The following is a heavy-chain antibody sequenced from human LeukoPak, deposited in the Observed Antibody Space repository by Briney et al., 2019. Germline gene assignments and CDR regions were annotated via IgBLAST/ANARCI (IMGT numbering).Heavy chain of an antibody. CDR3: ARVHGEWLYRYFDY. D-gene: IGHD3-3*01. Sequence: PGGSLRLSCAASGFTFSSYAMHWVRQAPGKGLEWVAVISYDGSNKYYADSVKGRFTISRDNSKNTLYLQMNSLRAEDTAVYYCARVHGEWLYRYFDYWGQGTLVTVSS. CDR1: GFTFSSYA. V-gene: IGHV3-30*04. CDR2: ISYDGSNK. J-gene: IGHJ4*02.